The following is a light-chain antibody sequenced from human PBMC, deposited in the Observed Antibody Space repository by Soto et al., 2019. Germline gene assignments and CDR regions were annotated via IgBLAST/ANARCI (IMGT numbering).Light chain of an antibody. V-gene: IGKV3-20*01. J-gene: IGKJ1*01. CDR3: QQYGTSPRT. CDR2: GAS. CDR1: QSISSGY. Sequence: EIVLTQSPGTLSLSPGERPTLSCRASQSISSGYLAWYQQKPGQAPRLLIYGASSSATDIPDRFIGSGSETDFTLTISRLGPEDFAVYYCQQYGTSPRTFGQGTKVEIK.